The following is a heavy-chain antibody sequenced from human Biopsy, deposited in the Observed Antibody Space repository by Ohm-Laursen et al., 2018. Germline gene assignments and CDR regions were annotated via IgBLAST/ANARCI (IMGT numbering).Heavy chain of an antibody. D-gene: IGHD6-19*01. CDR2: VFYTGTT. Sequence: PSDTLSLTCVVSGGSVNSDTSCWSWIRQPPGKGLEWIGYVFYTGTTNYNPSLKSRVTISLDESTNQLSLKLRSVTAADTAVYYCARDGGHSGWYEGGMDVWGQGTTVTVSS. V-gene: IGHV4-61*01. CDR3: ARDGGHSGWYEGGMDV. CDR1: GGSVNSDTSC. J-gene: IGHJ6*02.